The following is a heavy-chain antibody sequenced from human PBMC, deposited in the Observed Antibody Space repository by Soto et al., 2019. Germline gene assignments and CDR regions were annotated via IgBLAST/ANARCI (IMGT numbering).Heavy chain of an antibody. V-gene: IGHV3-30-3*01. CDR2: ISYDGSNK. CDR3: ARESFVVVPAAIWSLGWFDP. D-gene: IGHD2-2*01. J-gene: IGHJ5*02. Sequence: GGSLRLSCAASGFTFSSYAMHWVRQAPGKGLEWVAVISYDGSNKYYADSVKGRFTISRDNSKNTLYLQMNSLRAEDTAVYYCARESFVVVPAAIWSLGWFDPWGQGTLVTVSS. CDR1: GFTFSSYA.